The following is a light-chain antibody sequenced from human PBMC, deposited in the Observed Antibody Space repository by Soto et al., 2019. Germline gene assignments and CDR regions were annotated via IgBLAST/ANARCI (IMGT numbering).Light chain of an antibody. Sequence: DIVMTQSPATLSVSPVERATLCCRASQSVSTYLAWYQQKPGQAPRLLIYHASTRATDIPARFSGSGSGTEFTLTISSLQSEDFAVYYCQQYNNWITFGQGTRLEIK. J-gene: IGKJ5*01. CDR2: HAS. V-gene: IGKV3-15*01. CDR1: QSVSTY. CDR3: QQYNNWIT.